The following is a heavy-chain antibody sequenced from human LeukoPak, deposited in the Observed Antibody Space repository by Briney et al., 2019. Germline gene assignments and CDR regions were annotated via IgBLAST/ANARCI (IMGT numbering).Heavy chain of an antibody. V-gene: IGHV3-23*01. CDR1: GFTFSSCA. D-gene: IGHD3-10*01. J-gene: IGHJ4*02. Sequence: SGGSLRLSCAASGFTFSSCALSWVRQAPGKGLEWVSTVSVNGGTTYYADSVKGRFTISRDNSKNTLYLQMSRLRAEDTAVYFCAKELHGSGNYAFDYWGQGTLVTVSS. CDR3: AKELHGSGNYAFDY. CDR2: VSVNGGTT.